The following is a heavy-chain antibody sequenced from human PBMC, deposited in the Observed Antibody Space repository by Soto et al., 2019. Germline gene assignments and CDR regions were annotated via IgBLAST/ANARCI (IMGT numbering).Heavy chain of an antibody. D-gene: IGHD6-13*01. V-gene: IGHV1-69*13. J-gene: IGHJ4*02. CDR1: GGTFNSYA. CDR2: IIPIFGTA. Sequence: SVKVSCKASGGTFNSYAISWVRQAPGQGLEWLGGIIPIFGTADYAQKFQGRVTITADESTSTAYMELSSLRSEDTAEYFCATSIAAAGARVRGKHMIFDRWGQGTLVTVSS. CDR3: ATSIAAAGARVRGKHMIFDR.